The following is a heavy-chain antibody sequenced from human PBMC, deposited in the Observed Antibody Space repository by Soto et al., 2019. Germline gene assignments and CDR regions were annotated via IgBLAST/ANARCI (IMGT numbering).Heavy chain of an antibody. CDR3: SRDFWSGYYTNPRSYGMDV. Sequence: ASVKVSCKASGYTFTGYYMHWVRQAPGQGLEWMGWINPNSGGTNYAQKFQGWVTMTRDTSISTAYMELSRLRSDDTAVYYCSRDFWSGYYTNPRSYGMDVWGQGTTVTVSS. J-gene: IGHJ6*02. CDR1: GYTFTGYY. D-gene: IGHD3-3*01. CDR2: INPNSGGT. V-gene: IGHV1-2*04.